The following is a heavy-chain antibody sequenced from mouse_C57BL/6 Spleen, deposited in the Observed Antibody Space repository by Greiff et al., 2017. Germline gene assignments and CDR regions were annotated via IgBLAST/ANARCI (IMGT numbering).Heavy chain of an antibody. J-gene: IGHJ2*01. CDR1: GYSITSGYY. CDR3: ARLYDGPFDY. CDR2: ISYDGSN. V-gene: IGHV3-6*01. Sequence: EVQLVESGPGLVKPSQSLSLTCSVTGYSITSGYYWNWIRQFPGNKLEWMGYISYDGSNNYNPSLKNRISITRDTSKNQFFLKLNSVTTEDTATYYCARLYDGPFDYWGQGTTLTVSS. D-gene: IGHD2-3*01.